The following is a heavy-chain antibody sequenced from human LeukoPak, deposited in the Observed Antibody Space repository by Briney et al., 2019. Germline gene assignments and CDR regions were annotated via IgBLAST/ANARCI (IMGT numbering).Heavy chain of an antibody. Sequence: SVTGSCKASGFTFTSSAVQWVRQARGQRLEWIGWIVVGSGNTNYAQKFQERVTITRDMSTSTAYMELSSLRSEDTAVYYCAAVRGYSSSWEFDYWGQGTLVTVSS. CDR1: GFTFTSSA. V-gene: IGHV1-58*01. CDR2: IVVGSGNT. J-gene: IGHJ4*02. D-gene: IGHD6-13*01. CDR3: AAVRGYSSSWEFDY.